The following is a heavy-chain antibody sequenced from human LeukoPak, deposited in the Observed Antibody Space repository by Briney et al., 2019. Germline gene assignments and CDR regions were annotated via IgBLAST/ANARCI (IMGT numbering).Heavy chain of an antibody. Sequence: SETLSLTCTVSGGSISSYYWSWIRQPAGKGLEWIGRIYTSGSTNYNPSLKSRVTISVDTSKNQFSLKLSSVTAADTAVYYCAREPYYYGSGSYYLDYWGQGTLVTVSS. CDR1: GGSISSYY. CDR2: IYTSGST. D-gene: IGHD3-10*01. CDR3: AREPYYYGSGSYYLDY. J-gene: IGHJ4*02. V-gene: IGHV4-4*07.